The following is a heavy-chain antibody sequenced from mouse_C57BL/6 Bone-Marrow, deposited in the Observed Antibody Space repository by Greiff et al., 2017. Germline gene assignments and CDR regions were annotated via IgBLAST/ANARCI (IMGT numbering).Heavy chain of an antibody. CDR3: VRHCYGSSGLFAY. D-gene: IGHD1-1*01. V-gene: IGHV10-1*01. CDR2: IRSTSNNYAT. CDR1: GFSFNTYA. J-gene: IGHJ3*01. Sequence: EVQRVESGGGLVQPKGSLKLSCAASGFSFNTYAMNWVRQAPGKGLEWVARIRSTSNNYATYYAVSVKDRFTISRDDSESMLYLQMNNLKTADTAIDYCVRHCYGSSGLFAYWGQGTLVTVSA.